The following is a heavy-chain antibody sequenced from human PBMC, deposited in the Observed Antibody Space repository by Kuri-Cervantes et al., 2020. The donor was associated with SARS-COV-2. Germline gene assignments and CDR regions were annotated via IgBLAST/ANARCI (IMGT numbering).Heavy chain of an antibody. CDR1: GLTFSRYS. CDR2: ISSSSNTV. J-gene: IGHJ3*02. V-gene: IGHV3-48*01. D-gene: IGHD5-18*01. CDR3: ARGFSGYSYGDAFDI. Sequence: GESLKISCVASGLTFSRYSINWVRQAPGKGLEWVSYISSSSNTVYYADSVKGRSTISRDNAKNSLYLQMNSLRAEDTAVYYCARGFSGYSYGDAFDIWGQGTMVTVSS.